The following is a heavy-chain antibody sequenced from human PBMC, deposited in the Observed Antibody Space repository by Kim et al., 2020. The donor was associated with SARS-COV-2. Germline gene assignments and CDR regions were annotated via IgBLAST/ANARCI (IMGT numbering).Heavy chain of an antibody. D-gene: IGHD4-17*01. CDR1: GFTFSSYG. Sequence: GGSLRLSCAASGFTFSSYGMHWVRQAPGKGLEWVAVISYDGSNKYYADSVKGRFTISRDNSKNTLYLQMNSLRAEDTAVYYCANPGVDYGDYYTADYYYG. V-gene: IGHV3-30*18. J-gene: IGHJ6*01. CDR2: ISYDGSNK. CDR3: ANPGVDYGDYYTADYYYG.